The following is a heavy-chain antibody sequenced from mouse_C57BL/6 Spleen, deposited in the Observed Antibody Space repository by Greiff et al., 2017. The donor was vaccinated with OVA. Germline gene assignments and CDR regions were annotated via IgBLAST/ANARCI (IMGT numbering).Heavy chain of an antibody. CDR1: GYTFTSYW. CDR2: IHPNSGST. CDR3: AREEGDYFDY. J-gene: IGHJ2*01. V-gene: IGHV1-64*01. Sequence: QVQLQQPGPELVKPGASVKLSCKASGYTFTSYWMHWVKQRPGQGLEWIGLIHPNSGSTNYNEKFKSKATLTVDKSSSTAYMQLSSLTSEDSAVDYCAREEGDYFDYWGQGTTLTVSS.